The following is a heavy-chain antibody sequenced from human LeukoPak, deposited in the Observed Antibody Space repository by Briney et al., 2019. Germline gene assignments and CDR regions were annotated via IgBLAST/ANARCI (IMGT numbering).Heavy chain of an antibody. CDR3: TRGAGWLIDY. CDR1: DDSISVYY. CDR2: FHNSGTS. V-gene: IGHV4-59*01. D-gene: IGHD3-16*01. Sequence: SETLSLTCTVSDDSISVYYRGWIRQPPGKGLEWIGYFHNSGTSTYNPSLKSRVTISADTSKNQFSLKLNSLTTADTAVYYCTRGAGWLIDYWGQGILVTVSS. J-gene: IGHJ4*02.